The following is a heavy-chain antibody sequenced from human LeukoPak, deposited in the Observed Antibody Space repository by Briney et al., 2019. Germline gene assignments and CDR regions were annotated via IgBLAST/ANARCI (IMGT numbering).Heavy chain of an antibody. Sequence: PSETLSLTCTVSGGSISSGDYYWSWIRQPPGKGLEWIGYIYHSGSTYYNPSLKSRVTISVDRSKNQFSLKLSSVTAADTAVYYCARDPPVRDQLLPSEGDYWGQGTLVTVSS. CDR3: ARDPPVRDQLLPSEGDY. CDR1: GGSISSGDYY. D-gene: IGHD2-2*01. J-gene: IGHJ4*02. V-gene: IGHV4-30-2*01. CDR2: IYHSGST.